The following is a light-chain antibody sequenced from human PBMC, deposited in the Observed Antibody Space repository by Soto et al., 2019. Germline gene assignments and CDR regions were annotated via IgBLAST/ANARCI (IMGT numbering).Light chain of an antibody. V-gene: IGKV3-11*01. CDR1: QSVSSY. J-gene: IGKJ2*01. CDR2: DAS. CDR3: QQRSNWPPYT. Sequence: EIVLTQSPATLSLSPGESATLSCRASQSVSSYLAWYQHKPGLAPRLLIYDASNMATGIPARFSGSGSGTDFTLTSSSLEPEVFAIYYCQQRSNWPPYTLGQGTKLEIK.